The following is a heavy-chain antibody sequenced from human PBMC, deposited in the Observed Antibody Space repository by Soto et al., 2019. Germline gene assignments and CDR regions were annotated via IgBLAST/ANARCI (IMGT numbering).Heavy chain of an antibody. CDR3: ARIVGQDTYYYYYYGMDV. V-gene: IGHV3-33*01. D-gene: IGHD1-26*01. CDR1: GFTFSSYG. J-gene: IGHJ6*02. Sequence: QVQLVESGGGVVQPGRSLRLSCAASGFTFSSYGMHWVRQAPGKGLEWVAVIWYDGSNKYYADSVKGRFTISRDNSKNTLYLQMNRLRAEDTAVYYCARIVGQDTYYYYYYGMDVWGQGTTVTVSS. CDR2: IWYDGSNK.